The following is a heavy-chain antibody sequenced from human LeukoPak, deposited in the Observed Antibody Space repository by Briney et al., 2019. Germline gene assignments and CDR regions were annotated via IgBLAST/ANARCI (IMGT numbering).Heavy chain of an antibody. Sequence: GGSLRLSCAASGFTFSSYAISWVRQAPGKGLEWVSAISGSGGSTYYADSVKGRFTISRDNSKNTLYLQMNSLRAEDTAVYYCAKARRDILTGYYPTPYYFDYWGQGTLVTVSS. J-gene: IGHJ4*02. CDR3: AKARRDILTGYYPTPYYFDY. V-gene: IGHV3-23*01. CDR2: ISGSGGST. D-gene: IGHD3-9*01. CDR1: GFTFSSYA.